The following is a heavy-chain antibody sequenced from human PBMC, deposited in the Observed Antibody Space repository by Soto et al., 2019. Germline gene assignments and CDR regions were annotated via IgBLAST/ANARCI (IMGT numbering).Heavy chain of an antibody. CDR3: ARHRLDIVVVPAAIDY. J-gene: IGHJ4*02. V-gene: IGHV4-39*01. CDR2: IYYSGNT. D-gene: IGHD2-2*01. Sequence: QLQLQESGPGLVKPSETLSLTCTVSGGSISSSSYFWGWIRQPPGKGLEWVGSIYYSGNTYYNPSLKSRVTISVDTSMTQFSLKLNSVTAADTAVYYCARHRLDIVVVPAAIDYWGQGTLVTVSS. CDR1: GGSISSSSYF.